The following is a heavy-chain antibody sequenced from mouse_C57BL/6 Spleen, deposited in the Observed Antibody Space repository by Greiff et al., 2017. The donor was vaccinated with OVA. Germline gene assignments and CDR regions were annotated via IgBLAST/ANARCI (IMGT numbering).Heavy chain of an antibody. CDR3: AREDYYGSSYGYFDV. CDR1: GYSFTGYF. Sequence: EVKLQESGPELVKPGDSVKISCKASGYSFTGYFMNWVMQSHGKSLEWIGRINPYNGDTFYNQKFKGKATLTVDKSSSTAHMELRSLTSEDSAVYYCAREDYYGSSYGYFDVWGTGTTVTVSS. CDR2: INPYNGDT. V-gene: IGHV1-20*01. J-gene: IGHJ1*03. D-gene: IGHD1-1*01.